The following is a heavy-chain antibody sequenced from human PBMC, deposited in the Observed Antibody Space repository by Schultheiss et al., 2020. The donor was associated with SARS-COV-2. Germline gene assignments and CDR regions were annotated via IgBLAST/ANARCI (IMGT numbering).Heavy chain of an antibody. V-gene: IGHV4-39*07. D-gene: IGHD3-10*01. CDR1: GDSMTSNNYY. CDR2: IYYTGST. Sequence: SQTLSLTCNVSGDSMTSNNYYWGWIRQPPGKGLEWIGYIYYTGSTNYNPSLKSRATVSMDTSNRLFSLQLTSVTAADTAVYFCARGTRLYNNSPFDYWGQGTLVTVSS. J-gene: IGHJ4*02. CDR3: ARGTRLYNNSPFDY.